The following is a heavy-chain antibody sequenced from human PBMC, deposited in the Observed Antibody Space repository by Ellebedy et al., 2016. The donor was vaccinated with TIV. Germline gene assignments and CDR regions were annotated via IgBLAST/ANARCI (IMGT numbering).Heavy chain of an antibody. J-gene: IGHJ6*02. CDR2: IEPSGGTT. CDR3: AREDLLSSSSSDHYGMDV. D-gene: IGHD6-6*01. V-gene: IGHV1-46*01. Sequence: AASVKVSCKAAGYTFTNYYMHWVRQAPGQGLAWMGIIEPSGGTTNYAQNFQGRVTMTRDTSTSTVYMELSSLRSEDTAVYYCAREDLLSSSSSDHYGMDVWGQGTTVTVSS. CDR1: GYTFTNYY.